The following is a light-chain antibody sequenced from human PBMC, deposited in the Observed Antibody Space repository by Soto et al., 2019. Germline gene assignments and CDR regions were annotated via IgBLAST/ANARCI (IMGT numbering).Light chain of an antibody. CDR1: ESVSSN. CDR3: QQYNNWPLT. V-gene: IGKV3-15*01. Sequence: EIVMTQSPDTVYVSPGERATLTCRASESVSSNLAWYQQKPGQAPRLLIYGASNRATGIPARFSGSGSGTEFTLTISSLQSEDFAVYYCQQYNNWPLTFGGGTKVDI. J-gene: IGKJ4*01. CDR2: GAS.